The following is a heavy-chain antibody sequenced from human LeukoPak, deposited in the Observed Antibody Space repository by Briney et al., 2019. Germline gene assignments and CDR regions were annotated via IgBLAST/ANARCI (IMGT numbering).Heavy chain of an antibody. CDR3: ARHDYVWGSFRPAWFDP. D-gene: IGHD3-16*01. V-gene: IGHV4-34*01. CDR2: ISHSGNT. CDR1: GGSFSGYY. Sequence: SETLSLTCAVYGGSFSGYYWSWIRQPPGKGLEWIGEISHSGNTNYNPSLKSRVTISVDTSKNQFSLKVSSVTAADTAVYYCARHDYVWGSFRPAWFDPWGQGTLVTVSS. J-gene: IGHJ5*02.